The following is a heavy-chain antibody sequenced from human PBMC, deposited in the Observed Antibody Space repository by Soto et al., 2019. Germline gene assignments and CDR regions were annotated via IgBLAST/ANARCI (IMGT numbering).Heavy chain of an antibody. CDR3: ARHRVQLWFPDV. D-gene: IGHD5-18*01. J-gene: IGHJ6*04. V-gene: IGHV4-39*01. CDR1: GGSISSSSYY. Sequence: QLQLQESGPGLVKPSETLSLTCTVSGGSISSSSYYWGWIRQPPGKGLEWIGSIYYSGSTYYNPSPKIRVTISVDTSKNQFSLKLSSVTAADTAVYYCARHRVQLWFPDVWGKGTTVTVSS. CDR2: IYYSGST.